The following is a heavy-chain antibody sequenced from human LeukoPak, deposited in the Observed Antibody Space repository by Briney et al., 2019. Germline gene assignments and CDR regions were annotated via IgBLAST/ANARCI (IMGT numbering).Heavy chain of an antibody. Sequence: SETLSLTCTVSGGSSSSNYWSWIRQPPGKGLEWIGYIYYSGSTNYNPSPKSRVTISVDTSKNQFSLQLNSVTPEDTAVYYCARDLSITLGRQVPLDYWGQGTLVTVSS. D-gene: IGHD3-10*01. CDR3: ARDLSITLGRQVPLDY. CDR1: GGSSSSNY. V-gene: IGHV4-59*12. J-gene: IGHJ4*02. CDR2: IYYSGST.